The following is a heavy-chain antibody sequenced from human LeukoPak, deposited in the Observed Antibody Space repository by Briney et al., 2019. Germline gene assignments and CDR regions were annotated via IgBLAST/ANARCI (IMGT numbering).Heavy chain of an antibody. CDR3: AKLISPYDH. CDR2: IRYDGNNK. Sequence: GGSLRLSCVASGFTFSTYGMHWVRQAPGKGLEWVAFIRYDGNNKYYADSVKGRFTISRDNSKSTLYLQMNTLRAEDTAVYYCAKLISPYDHWGQGTLVLVSS. CDR1: GFTFSTYG. V-gene: IGHV3-30*02. J-gene: IGHJ4*02.